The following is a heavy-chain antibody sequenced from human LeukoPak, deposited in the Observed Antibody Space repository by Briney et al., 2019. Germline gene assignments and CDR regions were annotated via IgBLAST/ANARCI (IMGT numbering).Heavy chain of an antibody. Sequence: SQTLSLPCTVSGGSISSGGYYWSWIRQHPGKGLEWIGYIYYSGSTYYHPSLKSRVTISVDTSKNQFSLKLSSVTAADTAAYYCARARLDPRNYYDSSGYSPPSAYYYYMDVWGKGTTVTVSS. D-gene: IGHD3-22*01. CDR1: GGSISSGGYY. CDR2: IYYSGST. CDR3: ARARLDPRNYYDSSGYSPPSAYYYYMDV. J-gene: IGHJ6*03. V-gene: IGHV4-31*03.